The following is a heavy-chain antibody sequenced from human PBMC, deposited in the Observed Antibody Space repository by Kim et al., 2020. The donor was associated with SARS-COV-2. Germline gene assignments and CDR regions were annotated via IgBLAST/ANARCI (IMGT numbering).Heavy chain of an antibody. V-gene: IGHV1-58*01. Sequence: SVKVSCKASGFTFTSSAVQWVRQARGQRLEWIGWIVVGSGNTNYAQKFQERVTITRDMSTSTAYMELSSLRSEDTAVYYCAAVPGIAVAGTLFDYWGQGTLVTVSS. D-gene: IGHD6-19*01. J-gene: IGHJ4*02. CDR1: GFTFTSSA. CDR3: AAVPGIAVAGTLFDY. CDR2: IVVGSGNT.